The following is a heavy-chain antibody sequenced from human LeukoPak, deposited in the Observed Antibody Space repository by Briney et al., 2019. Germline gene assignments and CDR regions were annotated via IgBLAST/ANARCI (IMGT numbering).Heavy chain of an antibody. Sequence: ASVKVSCKASGYTFINYALHWVRQAPGQRLEWMGWINAGNGDTRYSQRFQGRVTITRDTSVSTVDMELSSLRSEDTAVYYCARGYCSSTSCQYYFDYWGQGTLVTVSS. D-gene: IGHD2-2*01. J-gene: IGHJ4*02. CDR3: ARGYCSSTSCQYYFDY. CDR1: GYTFINYA. CDR2: INAGNGDT. V-gene: IGHV1-3*01.